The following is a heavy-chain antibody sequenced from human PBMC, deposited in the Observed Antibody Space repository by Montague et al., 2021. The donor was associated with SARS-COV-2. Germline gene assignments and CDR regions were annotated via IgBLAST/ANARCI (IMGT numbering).Heavy chain of an antibody. V-gene: IGHV4-61*02. CDR1: GGSISSDSYY. Sequence: TLSLTCTVSGGSISSDSYYWSWIRQPAGKGLEWIGRVYTTGSTHYNPSLKSRVTISGDTSRNQFSLRLTSVTAADTAMYYCARAVIYGGYAFAYFDFWGQGVLVTVSS. CDR2: VYTTGST. CDR3: ARAVIYGGYAFAYFDF. D-gene: IGHD5-12*01. J-gene: IGHJ4*02.